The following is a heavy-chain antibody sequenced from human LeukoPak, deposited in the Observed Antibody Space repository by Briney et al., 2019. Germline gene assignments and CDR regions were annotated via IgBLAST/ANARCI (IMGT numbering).Heavy chain of an antibody. CDR3: ARDKISAVAGTPSWFDP. CDR1: GFIFSNYA. D-gene: IGHD6-19*01. CDR2: ISYDGSNK. Sequence: GGSLRLSCAASGFIFSNYAMHWVRQAPGKGLEWVALISYDGSNKYYADFVKGRFTISRDNAKNSLYLQMNSLRAEDTAVYYCARDKISAVAGTPSWFDPWGQGTLVTVSS. V-gene: IGHV3-30*04. J-gene: IGHJ5*02.